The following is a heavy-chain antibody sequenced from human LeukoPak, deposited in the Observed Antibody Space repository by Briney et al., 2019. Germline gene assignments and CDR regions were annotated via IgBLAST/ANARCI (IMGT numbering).Heavy chain of an antibody. CDR3: ASYASGYNWLKV. J-gene: IGHJ5*02. CDR1: GYTFTGYY. CDR2: IHPNTGAT. D-gene: IGHD2-2*01. V-gene: IGHV1-2*02. Sequence: ASVKVSCKASGYTFTGYYLHWVRQAPGQGLEWLGWIHPNTGATNYAQKFQGRVTVTRDTSINTTYVELSRLTSADTAVYYCASYASGYNWLKVWGQGTLVTVSS.